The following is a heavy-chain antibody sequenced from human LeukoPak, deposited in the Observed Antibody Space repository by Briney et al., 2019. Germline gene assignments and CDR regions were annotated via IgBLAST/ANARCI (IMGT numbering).Heavy chain of an antibody. Sequence: GGSLPLSYAVSGFTLCDYSMIWIRQAPGKGLEWVAYMSSSNTYTSYSDSVTGRFTISRDNARDSMHLQMNSLRAEDPAVYYCARGGDGAWSYYYYGMDGWGQGATVTVS. V-gene: IGHV3-11*06. CDR1: GFTLCDYS. CDR2: MSSSNTYT. CDR3: ARGGDGAWSYYYYGMDG. D-gene: IGHD3-10*01. J-gene: IGHJ6*02.